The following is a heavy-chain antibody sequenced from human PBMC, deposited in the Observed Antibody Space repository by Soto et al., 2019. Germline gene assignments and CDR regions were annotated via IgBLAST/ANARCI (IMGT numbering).Heavy chain of an antibody. CDR1: GYTFTSYG. CDR3: ARSGSQYYDSSGYYYPPDY. CDR2: ISAYNGNT. D-gene: IGHD3-22*01. V-gene: IGHV1-18*01. Sequence: QVQLVQSGAEVKKPGASVKVSCKASGYTFTSYGISWVRQAPGQGLEWMGWISAYNGNTNYAQKLQGRVTMTTDASTSTAYMELRSLRSDDTAVYYCARSGSQYYDSSGYYYPPDYWGQGTLVTVSS. J-gene: IGHJ4*02.